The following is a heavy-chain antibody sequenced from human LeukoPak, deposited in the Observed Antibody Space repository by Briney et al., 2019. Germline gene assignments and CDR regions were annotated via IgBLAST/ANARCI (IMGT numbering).Heavy chain of an antibody. Sequence: GGSLRLSCAASGFTFSSYAMHWVRQAPGTGLEWVAVISYDGSNKYYADSVKGRFTISRDNFKNTRYLQMNSLRAEDTAVYYCARAQRMVRGVIINPHFDYWGQGTLVTVSS. J-gene: IGHJ4*02. V-gene: IGHV3-30-3*01. CDR1: GFTFSSYA. CDR3: ARAQRMVRGVIINPHFDY. D-gene: IGHD3-10*01. CDR2: ISYDGSNK.